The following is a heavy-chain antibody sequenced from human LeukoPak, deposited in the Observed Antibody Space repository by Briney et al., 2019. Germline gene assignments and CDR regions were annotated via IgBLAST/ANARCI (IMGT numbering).Heavy chain of an antibody. Sequence: PGGSLRLSCAASGFTFSSYDMPWVRQATGKGLEWVSAIGTAGDTYYPGSVKGRFTISRDNSKNTLYLQMKSLRAENTAVYYCARTDETAPAEDFQHWGQGTLVTVSS. CDR3: ARTDETAPAEDFQH. CDR2: IGTAGDT. J-gene: IGHJ1*01. D-gene: IGHD2-21*02. CDR1: GFTFSSYD. V-gene: IGHV3-13*04.